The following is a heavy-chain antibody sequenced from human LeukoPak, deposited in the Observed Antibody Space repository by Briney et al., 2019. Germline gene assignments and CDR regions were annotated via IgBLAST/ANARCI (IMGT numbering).Heavy chain of an antibody. CDR1: GYTFTSYV. V-gene: IGHV1-18*01. D-gene: IGHD4-17*01. Sequence: AAVKVSCMASGYTFTSYVISWVRPAGGQGLAWVGWINAYNGNTNYAQKLQGRVTMTTDTSTSTAYVELRSLRSDDAAVYYCASTITVTTGAYVFDYWGQGTLVTVSS. J-gene: IGHJ4*02. CDR3: ASTITVTTGAYVFDY. CDR2: INAYNGNT.